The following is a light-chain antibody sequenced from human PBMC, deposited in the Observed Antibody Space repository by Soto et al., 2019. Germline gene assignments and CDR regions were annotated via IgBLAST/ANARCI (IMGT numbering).Light chain of an antibody. V-gene: IGKV3D-15*01. J-gene: IGKJ5*01. CDR2: DAS. CDR1: QSSSSH. CDR3: QHYDGWPIT. Sequence: EIRITRSPATLSLPPVDSTSVSCSGRQSSSSHLAWYQHTPGQAPRLLFYDASSRATGIPDRFSGSGSGTDFTLTISSLQSEDFAVYYCQHYDGWPITFGQGTRLEIK.